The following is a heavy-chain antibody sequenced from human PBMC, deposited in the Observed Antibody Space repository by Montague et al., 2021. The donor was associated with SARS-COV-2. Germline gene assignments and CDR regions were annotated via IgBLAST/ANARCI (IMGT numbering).Heavy chain of an antibody. D-gene: IGHD2-21*01. CDR2: IYYSGSS. CDR3: ARARTSLIVVANEFDY. J-gene: IGHJ4*02. CDR1: GGSISSGSYY. V-gene: IGHV4-31*03. Sequence: TLSLTCTVSGGSISSGSYYWSWIRQHPGKGLEWIGYIYYSGSSYYNPSIKSRVTISVDTSKNQFSLRLSSVTAADTAVYYCARARTSLIVVANEFDYWGQGTLVTVSS.